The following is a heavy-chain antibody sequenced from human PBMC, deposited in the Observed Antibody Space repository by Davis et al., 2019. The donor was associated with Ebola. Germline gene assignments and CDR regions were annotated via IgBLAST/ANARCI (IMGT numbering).Heavy chain of an antibody. J-gene: IGHJ4*02. Sequence: GESLKISCAASGFTFSSYAMSWVRQAPGKGLEWVSAISGSGGSTYYADSVKGRFTISRDNSKNTLYLQMNSLRAEDTAVYYCAKDWHIVVVIASEYYFDYWGQGTLVTVSS. CDR2: ISGSGGST. CDR1: GFTFSSYA. CDR3: AKDWHIVVVIASEYYFDY. D-gene: IGHD2-21*01. V-gene: IGHV3-23*01.